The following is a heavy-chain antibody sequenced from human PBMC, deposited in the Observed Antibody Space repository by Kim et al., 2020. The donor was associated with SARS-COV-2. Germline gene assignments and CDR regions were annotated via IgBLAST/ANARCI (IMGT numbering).Heavy chain of an antibody. Sequence: SETLSLTCTVSGGSISSYYWSWIRQPPGKGLEWIGYIYYSGSTNYNPSLKSRVTISVDTSKNQFSLKLSSVTAADTAVYYCARDSLGDSDILTGYVHDA. V-gene: IGHV4-59*01. D-gene: IGHD3-9*01. J-gene: IGHJ3*01. CDR3: ARDSLGDSDILTGYVHDA. CDR2: IYYSGST. CDR1: GGSISSYY.